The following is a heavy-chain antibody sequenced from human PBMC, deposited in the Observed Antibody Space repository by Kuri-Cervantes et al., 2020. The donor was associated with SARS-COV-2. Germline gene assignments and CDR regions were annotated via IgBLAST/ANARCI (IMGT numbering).Heavy chain of an antibody. J-gene: IGHJ5*02. V-gene: IGHV1-3*01. CDR1: GYTFTSYA. CDR2: INAGNGNT. CDR3: ARDQYYDFWSGYHWLDP. Sequence: ASVKVSCKASGYTFTSYAMHWVRQAPGQRLEWMGWINAGNGNTKYSQKFQGRVTITRGTSASTAYMELSSLRSEDTAVYYCARDQYYDFWSGYHWLDPWGQGTLVTVSS. D-gene: IGHD3-3*01.